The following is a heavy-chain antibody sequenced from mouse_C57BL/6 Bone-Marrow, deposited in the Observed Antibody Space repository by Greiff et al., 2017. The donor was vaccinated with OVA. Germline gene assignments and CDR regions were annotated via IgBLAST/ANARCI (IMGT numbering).Heavy chain of an antibody. J-gene: IGHJ4*01. V-gene: IGHV14-2*01. Sequence: EVKLQQSGAELVKPGASVKLSCTASGFNITDYYMHWVKQRTEQGLEWIGRIDPEDGETKYAPKFQGKATITADTSSNTAYLQLSSLTSEDTAVYYCAMDGYWDAMDYWGQGTSVTVSS. CDR3: AMDGYWDAMDY. CDR2: IDPEDGET. CDR1: GFNITDYY. D-gene: IGHD2-3*01.